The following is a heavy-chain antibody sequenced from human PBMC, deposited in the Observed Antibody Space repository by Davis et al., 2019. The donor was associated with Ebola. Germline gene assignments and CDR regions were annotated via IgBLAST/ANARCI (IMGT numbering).Heavy chain of an antibody. CDR1: GFTFSSYT. J-gene: IGHJ4*02. CDR2: ISTSSSGRDSM. CDR3: ARSFWRDGSSVWVVHFDY. D-gene: IGHD5-24*01. Sequence: GESLKISCVASGFTFSSYTMNWVRQAPGKGLEWISYISTSSSGRDSMYYADSVKGRFIISRDNAKNSLYLLMSSLRDDDTAIYYCARSFWRDGSSVWVVHFDYWGQGTLVTVSS. V-gene: IGHV3-48*02.